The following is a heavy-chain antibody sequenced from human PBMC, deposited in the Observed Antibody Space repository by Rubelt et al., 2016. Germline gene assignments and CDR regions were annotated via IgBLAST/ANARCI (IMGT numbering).Heavy chain of an antibody. CDR2: INPNSGGT. CDR3: ASSSGSYYSLDY. D-gene: IGHD1-26*01. CDR1: GYTFTGYY. V-gene: IGHV1-2*02. Sequence: QVQLVQSGAEVKKPGASVKVSCKASGYTFTGYYMHWVRQAPGQGLEWMGWINPNSGGTNYEQKWPGRGTMNRDRSISTADMELSRRRSDDTAVYYWASSSGSYYSLDYWGQGTLVTVSS. J-gene: IGHJ4*02.